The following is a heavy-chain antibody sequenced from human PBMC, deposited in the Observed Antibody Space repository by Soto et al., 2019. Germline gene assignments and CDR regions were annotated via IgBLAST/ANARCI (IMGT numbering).Heavy chain of an antibody. CDR1: GFTFSSYG. J-gene: IGHJ6*02. CDR2: IWYDGSNK. D-gene: IGHD6-13*01. V-gene: IGHV3-33*01. CDR3: ARELPPTVAAAGPYYYYGMDV. Sequence: PGGSLRLSCAASGFTFSSYGMHWVRQAPGKGLEWVAVIWYDGSNKYYADSVKGRFTISRDNSKNTLYLQMNSLRAEDTAVYYCARELPPTVAAAGPYYYYGMDVWGQVTTVTVS.